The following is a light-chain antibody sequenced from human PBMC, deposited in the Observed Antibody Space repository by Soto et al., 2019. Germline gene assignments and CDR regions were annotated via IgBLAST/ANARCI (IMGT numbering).Light chain of an antibody. J-gene: IGLJ1*01. CDR1: SSNIGSNT. CDR3: SSWDDNLDAVV. Sequence: QSVLTQPPSASGTPGQRVTISCSGSSSNIGSNTVNWYQQLPGTAPKLLIYTNDQRPSGVPDRFSGSRSGTSASLAISGLQFEDEADYHCSSWDDNLDAVVFGAGTKVPS. V-gene: IGLV1-44*01. CDR2: TND.